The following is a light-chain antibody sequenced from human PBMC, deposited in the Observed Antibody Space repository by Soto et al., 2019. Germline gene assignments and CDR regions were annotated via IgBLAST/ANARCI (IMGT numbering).Light chain of an antibody. CDR3: QRYFDWVKS. V-gene: IGKV3-15*01. CDR1: QNIDDK. J-gene: IGKJ2*01. CDR2: GAS. Sequence: EIVMTQSPATLSVSPGERATLSCKASQNIDDKLAWYQQKPGQAPRLLMSGASARATGVPGRFSGRGSGTEFTLTISSLQSDDSAVYYCQRYFDWVKSFGQATKLEIK.